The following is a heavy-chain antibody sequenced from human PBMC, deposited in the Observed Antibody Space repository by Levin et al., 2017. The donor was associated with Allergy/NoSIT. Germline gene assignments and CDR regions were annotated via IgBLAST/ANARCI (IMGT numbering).Heavy chain of an antibody. Sequence: KTGGSLRLSCAASGFTFSDYYMSWIRQAPGKGLEWISYIITSGTHTSYADSGKGRFTISRDNANNLVFLQMNSLRAEDTAVYYCASRYGSGTYYQGNNYWGQGTLVTVSS. J-gene: IGHJ4*02. V-gene: IGHV3-11*03. CDR3: ASRYGSGTYYQGNNY. CDR2: IITSGTHT. D-gene: IGHD3-10*01. CDR1: GFTFSDYY.